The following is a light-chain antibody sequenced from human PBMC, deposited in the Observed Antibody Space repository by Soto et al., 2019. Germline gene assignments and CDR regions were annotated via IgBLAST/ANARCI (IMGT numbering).Light chain of an antibody. CDR1: QSINNW. V-gene: IGKV1-5*03. Sequence: DIQMTQSPSTLSASVGDRVTITCRASQSINNWLAWYQQKPGKAPKLLIYKASNLESGVPSRFSGSGSGTEFPLTISSLQPDDFATYYCQQYNSSFGQGTKLEIK. CDR2: KAS. CDR3: QQYNSS. J-gene: IGKJ2*01.